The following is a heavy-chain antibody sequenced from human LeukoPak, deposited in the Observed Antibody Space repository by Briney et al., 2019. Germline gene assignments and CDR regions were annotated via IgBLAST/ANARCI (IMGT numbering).Heavy chain of an antibody. Sequence: GGSLTLSCAASGFTFSSYSMNWVRQAPGKGLEWVSSISSSSSYIYYADSVKGRFTISRDNAKNSLYLQMNSLRAEDTAVYFCAREKGYYYQDFDYWGQGTLLTVSS. CDR2: ISSSSSYI. CDR3: AREKGYYYQDFDY. J-gene: IGHJ4*02. CDR1: GFTFSSYS. D-gene: IGHD3-22*01. V-gene: IGHV3-21*01.